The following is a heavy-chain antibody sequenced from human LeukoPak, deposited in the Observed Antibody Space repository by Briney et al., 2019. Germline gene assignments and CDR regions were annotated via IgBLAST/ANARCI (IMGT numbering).Heavy chain of an antibody. Sequence: SVTVSCKASGGTFISYAISWVRQAPGQGLEWMGRIIPILGIANYAQKFQGRVTITADKSTSTAYMELSSLRSEDTAVYYCARKLEDLGYYYGMDVWGQGTTVTVSS. J-gene: IGHJ6*02. CDR2: IIPILGIA. D-gene: IGHD1-1*01. CDR1: GGTFISYA. CDR3: ARKLEDLGYYYGMDV. V-gene: IGHV1-69*04.